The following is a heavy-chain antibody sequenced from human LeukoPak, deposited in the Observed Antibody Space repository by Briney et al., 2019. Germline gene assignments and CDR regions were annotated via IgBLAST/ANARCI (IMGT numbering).Heavy chain of an antibody. CDR1: GFTFSTYA. Sequence: QSGGSLRLSCAASGFTFSTYAMSWVRQAPGKGLEWVSGIQGSGGSTYYADSVKGRFTISRDNSKNTLYLQMNSLRAEDTAVYYCAKWEYSSGWYFFDYWGQGTLVTVSS. J-gene: IGHJ4*02. CDR2: IQGSGGST. CDR3: AKWEYSSGWYFFDY. V-gene: IGHV3-23*01. D-gene: IGHD6-19*01.